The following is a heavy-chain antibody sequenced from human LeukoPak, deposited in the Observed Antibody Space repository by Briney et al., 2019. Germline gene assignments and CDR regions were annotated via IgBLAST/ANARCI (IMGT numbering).Heavy chain of an antibody. J-gene: IGHJ4*02. V-gene: IGHV3-74*01. D-gene: IGHD2-15*01. CDR2: LRGDGCYT. CDR1: GFSFSSSW. Sequence: QPGGSLRLSCAASGFSFSSSWMHWVRQAPGKALVWVSRLRGDGCYTKYADPVKGRFTISRDHSKNTLYLQINSLRAEDTALYYCARLVVAAGVAYYDYWGQGTLVTVSS. CDR3: ARLVVAAGVAYYDY.